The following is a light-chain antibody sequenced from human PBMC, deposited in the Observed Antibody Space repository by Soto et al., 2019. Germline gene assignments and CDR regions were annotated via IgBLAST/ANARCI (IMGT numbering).Light chain of an antibody. CDR2: EVS. V-gene: IGLV2-14*01. CDR1: SSDVGGYNY. CDR3: ISYTSSNTLV. J-gene: IGLJ1*01. Sequence: QSALTQPASVSGSPGQSITISCTGTSSDVGGYNYVSLYQQHPGKAPKLMNYEVSNRPSGVSNRFSGSKSGNTASLTISGLQAEDEADYYCISYTSSNTLVFGTGTKRPVL.